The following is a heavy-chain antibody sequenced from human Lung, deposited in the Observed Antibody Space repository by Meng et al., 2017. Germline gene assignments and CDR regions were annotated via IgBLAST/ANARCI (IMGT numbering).Heavy chain of an antibody. J-gene: IGHJ4*02. V-gene: IGHV1-18*01. CDR3: VSERGGGSFDY. D-gene: IGHD3-10*01. CDR2: ISAYNGNT. Sequence: QVQVVQSGAEVKEPGASVKVSCKASGYTLTTYGLSWVRQAPGQGLEWMGWISAYNGNTKYAQKVQGRVTMTRDTSTTTAYMELRNLRSDDTAVYYCVSERGGGSFDYWGQGTLVTVSS. CDR1: GYTLTTYG.